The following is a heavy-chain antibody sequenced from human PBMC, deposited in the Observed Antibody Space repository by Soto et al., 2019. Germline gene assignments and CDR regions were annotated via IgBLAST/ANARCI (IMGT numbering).Heavy chain of an antibody. CDR1: GFTLSMSA. V-gene: IGHV3-23*01. Sequence: LRLSCASSGFTLSMSAVNWVRQAPGKGLEWVSYISDSGDRTYYADSVKGRFTISRDRSKNTVSLQMDSLRAEDTAVYYCAKDRGIIVKAGDAFDVWGQGTKVT. D-gene: IGHD3-16*02. CDR2: ISDSGDRT. J-gene: IGHJ3*01. CDR3: AKDRGIIVKAGDAFDV.